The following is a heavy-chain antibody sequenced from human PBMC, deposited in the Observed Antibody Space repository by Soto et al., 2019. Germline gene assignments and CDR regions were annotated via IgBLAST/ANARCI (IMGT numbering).Heavy chain of an antibody. Sequence: SETLSLTCTVSGGSISSYYWSWIRQPPGKGLEWIGYIYYSGSTNYNPSLKSRVTISVDTSKNQFSLKLSSVTAADTAVYYCARGPYGSGSYYDAWFDPWGQGTLVTVSS. CDR1: GGSISSYY. J-gene: IGHJ5*02. CDR3: ARGPYGSGSYYDAWFDP. V-gene: IGHV4-59*01. CDR2: IYYSGST. D-gene: IGHD3-10*01.